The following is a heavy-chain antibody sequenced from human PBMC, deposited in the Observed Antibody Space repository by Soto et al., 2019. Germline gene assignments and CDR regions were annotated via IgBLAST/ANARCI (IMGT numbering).Heavy chain of an antibody. D-gene: IGHD3-16*01. CDR2: IYYSGST. J-gene: IGHJ6*02. Sequence: QVQLQESGPGLVKPSQTLSLTCTVSGGSISSGGYYWSWIRQHPGKGLEWIGYIYYSGSTYYNPSLKSRVTISVEPSKNQFSLKLSSVTAGDTAVYYCARDPLRGGGMDVWGQGTTVTVSS. CDR3: ARDPLRGGGMDV. CDR1: GGSISSGGYY. V-gene: IGHV4-31*03.